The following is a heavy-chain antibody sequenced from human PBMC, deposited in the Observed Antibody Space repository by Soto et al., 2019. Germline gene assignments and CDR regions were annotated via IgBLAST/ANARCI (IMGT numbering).Heavy chain of an antibody. CDR1: GFTFSSYA. D-gene: IGHD2-15*01. CDR3: AKGGYWSGGSCRGYYYYYMDV. CDR2: ISGSGGST. Sequence: EVQLLESGGGLVQPGGSLRLSCAASGFTFSSYAMSWVRQAPGKGLEWVSAISGSGGSTYYADSVKGRFTISRDNSTNTLYLQMNSLRAEDTAVYYCAKGGYWSGGSCRGYYYYYMDVWGKGTTVTVSS. J-gene: IGHJ6*03. V-gene: IGHV3-23*01.